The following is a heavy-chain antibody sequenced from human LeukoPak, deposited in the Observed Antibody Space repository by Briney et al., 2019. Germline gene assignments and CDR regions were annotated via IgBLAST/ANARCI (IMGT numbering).Heavy chain of an antibody. CDR2: IFPSGGEI. J-gene: IGHJ4*02. D-gene: IGHD2-8*02. CDR3: ATYRQVLLPFES. CDR1: GFTFSTFA. V-gene: IGHV3-23*01. Sequence: GGSLRLSCAASGFTFSTFAMIWVRQPPGKGLEWVSSIFPSGGEIHYADSVRGRFTISRDNSKGTLSLQMNSLRAEDTAIYYCATYRQVLLPFESWGQETLVTVSS.